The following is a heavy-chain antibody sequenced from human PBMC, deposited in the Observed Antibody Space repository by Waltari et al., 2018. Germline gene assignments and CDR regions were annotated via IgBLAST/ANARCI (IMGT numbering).Heavy chain of an antibody. V-gene: IGHV1-69*01. CDR1: GGTFSSYA. Sequence: QVQLVQSGAEVKKPGSSVKVSCKASGGTFSSYAISWVRQAPGQGLEGMDAHNRSLGTAKYAQKVQGRVTSTADESTSTAYMELSSLGSEDTAVYYCARGSAYSSSWYRYFQHWGQGTLVTVSS. CDR2: HNRSLGTA. CDR3: ARGSAYSSSWYRYFQH. J-gene: IGHJ1*01. D-gene: IGHD6-13*01.